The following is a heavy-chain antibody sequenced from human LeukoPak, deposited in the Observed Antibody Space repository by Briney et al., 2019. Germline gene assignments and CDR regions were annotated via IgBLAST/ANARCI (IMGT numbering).Heavy chain of an antibody. Sequence: ASVKVSCKASGYIFTDYYMHWVRQFPGQGPEWMGWIHPNSGGTNYAQKFQGWVTMTRDTSISTAYVDLSRLTSDDTAIYYCARGLINGHDFDYWGQGTLVTVSS. D-gene: IGHD1-20*01. CDR2: IHPNSGGT. CDR1: GYIFTDYY. CDR3: ARGLINGHDFDY. J-gene: IGHJ4*02. V-gene: IGHV1-2*04.